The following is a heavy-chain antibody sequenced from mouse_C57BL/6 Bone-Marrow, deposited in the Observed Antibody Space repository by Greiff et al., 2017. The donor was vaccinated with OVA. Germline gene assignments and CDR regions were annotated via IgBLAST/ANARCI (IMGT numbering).Heavy chain of an antibody. V-gene: IGHV1-64*01. Sequence: QVQLKQSGAELVKPGASVKLSCKASGYTFTSYWMHWVKQRPGQGLEWIGMIHPNSGSTNYNEKFKSKATLTVDKSSSTAYMQLSSLTSEDSAVYFCARSVWYPFAYWGQGTLVTVSA. CDR1: GYTFTSYW. J-gene: IGHJ3*01. CDR3: ARSVWYPFAY. CDR2: IHPNSGST. D-gene: IGHD2-10*02.